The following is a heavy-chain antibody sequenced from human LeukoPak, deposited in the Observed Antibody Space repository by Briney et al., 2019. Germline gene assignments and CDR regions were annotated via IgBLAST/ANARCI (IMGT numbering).Heavy chain of an antibody. Sequence: GASVKVSCKASGYTFTNYGISWVRQAPGQGLEWMGWMNPNSGNTGYAQKFQGRVTITRNTSISTAYMELSSLRSEDTAVYYCARSNTGVVNWFDPWGQGTLVTVSS. J-gene: IGHJ5*02. CDR1: GYTFTNYG. CDR3: ARSNTGVVNWFDP. CDR2: MNPNSGNT. V-gene: IGHV1-8*03. D-gene: IGHD2-15*01.